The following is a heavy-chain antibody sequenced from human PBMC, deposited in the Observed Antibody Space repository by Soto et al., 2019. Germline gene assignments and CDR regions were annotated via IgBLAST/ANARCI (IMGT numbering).Heavy chain of an antibody. D-gene: IGHD2-15*01. Sequence: PGGSLRLSCAASGFTFSSYSMNWVRQAPGKGLEWVSSISSSSSYIYYADSVKGRFTISRDNAKNSMYLQMNSLRAEDTAVYYCARDAHPSNPIVVVVAASEGWFDPWGQGTLVTVSS. CDR1: GFTFSSYS. J-gene: IGHJ5*02. V-gene: IGHV3-21*01. CDR3: ARDAHPSNPIVVVVAASEGWFDP. CDR2: ISSSSSYI.